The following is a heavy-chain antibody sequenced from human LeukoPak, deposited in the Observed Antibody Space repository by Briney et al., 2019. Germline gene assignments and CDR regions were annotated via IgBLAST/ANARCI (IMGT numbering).Heavy chain of an antibody. J-gene: IGHJ5*02. V-gene: IGHV1-18*01. Sequence: ASVKVSCKASGYTFTSYGISWVRQAPGQGLEWMGWISAYNGNTNYAQKLQGRVTMTTDTSTSTAYMELRSLRSDDTAVYYRARDVDIVNWFDPWGQGTLVTVSS. CDR3: ARDVDIVNWFDP. CDR1: GYTFTSYG. D-gene: IGHD5-12*01. CDR2: ISAYNGNT.